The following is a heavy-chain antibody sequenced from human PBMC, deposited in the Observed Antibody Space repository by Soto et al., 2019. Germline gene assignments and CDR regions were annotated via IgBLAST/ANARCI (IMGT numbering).Heavy chain of an antibody. CDR2: MNPNSGNT. D-gene: IGHD2-8*01. J-gene: IGHJ4*02. V-gene: IGHV1-8*01. Sequence: ASVKVSCKASGYTFTSYDINWVRQATGQGLEWMGWMNPNSGNTGYAQKFQGRVTMTRNTSISTAYMELSSLRSEDTAVYYCARGRRCTNGVCPYYFDYWGQGTLVTVSS. CDR3: ARGRRCTNGVCPYYFDY. CDR1: GYTFTSYD.